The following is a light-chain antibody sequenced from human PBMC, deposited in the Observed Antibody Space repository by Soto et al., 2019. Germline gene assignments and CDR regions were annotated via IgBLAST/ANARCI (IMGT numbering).Light chain of an antibody. CDR2: DVS. V-gene: IGLV2-14*03. CDR1: SSDVGDYNY. Sequence: QSALTQPASVSGSPGQSITISCTGTSSDVGDYNYVSWYQNHPGKAPKLMIYDVSNRPSGVSNRLSGSKSGNTASLTISGLQAEDEADYYCSSYRSSTTLSIFGGGTKLTVL. J-gene: IGLJ2*01. CDR3: SSYRSSTTLSI.